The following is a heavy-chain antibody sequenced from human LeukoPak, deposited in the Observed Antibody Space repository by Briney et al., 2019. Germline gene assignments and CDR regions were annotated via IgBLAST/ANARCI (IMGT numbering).Heavy chain of an antibody. CDR1: GGSISSSSYY. CDR3: ASEYSGSYYSYYYYMDV. Sequence: KPSETLCLTCTVSGGSISSSSYYWGWIRQPPGKGLEWIGSVYYSGSTYYNPSLKSRVTISVDTSKNQFSLKLSSVTAADTAVYYCASEYSGSYYSYYYYMDVWGKGNAFTVSS. CDR2: VYYSGST. D-gene: IGHD1-26*01. J-gene: IGHJ6*03. V-gene: IGHV4-39*01.